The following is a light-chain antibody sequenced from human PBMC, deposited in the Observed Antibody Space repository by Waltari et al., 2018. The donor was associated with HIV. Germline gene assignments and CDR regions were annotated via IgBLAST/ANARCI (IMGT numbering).Light chain of an antibody. J-gene: IGKJ1*01. V-gene: IGKV3D-15*01. CDR1: QNITNK. CDR2: DAS. Sequence: EVVLTQAPSTLSVSLGEGASLSCRASQNITNKLGWYQQKAGQAPRLPIYDASRRVTAIPDRFSGSGSCTEFNLTISRLVFEYVSVYVCQQYKYWPETFGQGTKVEIK. CDR3: QQYKYWPET.